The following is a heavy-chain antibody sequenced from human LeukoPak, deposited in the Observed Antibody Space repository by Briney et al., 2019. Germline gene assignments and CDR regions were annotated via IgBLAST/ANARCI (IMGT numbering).Heavy chain of an antibody. CDR2: ISGSGGST. J-gene: IGHJ4*02. CDR1: GFTFSSYA. CDR3: AKGPWYYDILTGYYTEYYFDY. V-gene: IGHV3-23*01. D-gene: IGHD3-9*01. Sequence: GGSLRLSCAASGFTFSSYAMSWVRQAPGKGLEWVSAISGSGGSTYYADSVKGRFTISRDNSKNTLYLQMNSLRAEGTAVYYCAKGPWYYDILTGYYTEYYFDYWGQGTLVTVSS.